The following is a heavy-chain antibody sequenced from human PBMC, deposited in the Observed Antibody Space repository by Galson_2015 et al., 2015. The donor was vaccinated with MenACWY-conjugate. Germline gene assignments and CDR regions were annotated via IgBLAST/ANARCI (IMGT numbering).Heavy chain of an antibody. V-gene: IGHV4-59*11. CDR2: MYYSGGT. Sequence: LTCTVSGGSISGPYWSWIRQPPGKSLEWIGYMYYSGGTNYSPSLKSRVIMSVDTSKNQFSLKLSSLTAADSAVYYCARGGYSALDFWGRGTLVTVSS. CDR3: ARGGYSALDF. D-gene: IGHD5-12*01. CDR1: GGSISGPY. J-gene: IGHJ4*01.